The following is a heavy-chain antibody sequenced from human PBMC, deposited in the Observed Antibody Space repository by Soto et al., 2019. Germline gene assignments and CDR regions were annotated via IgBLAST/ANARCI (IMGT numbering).Heavy chain of an antibody. V-gene: IGHV3-15*07. CDR3: GDFAYSGPFDV. CDR1: GYYFSNAW. Sequence: EVRLVESGGGLVKPGESLRLSCAASGYYFSNAWMNWVRQAPGKGLEWVGRIKSKCEGETADYATPVKGRFTISRDDSRSTVYLQMNSLQTEDTGIYYCGDFAYSGPFDVGGQGTVVTVSS. J-gene: IGHJ3*01. CDR2: IKSKCEGETA. D-gene: IGHD2-21*01.